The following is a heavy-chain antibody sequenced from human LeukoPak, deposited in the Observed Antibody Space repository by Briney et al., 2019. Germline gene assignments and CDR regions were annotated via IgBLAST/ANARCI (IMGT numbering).Heavy chain of an antibody. D-gene: IGHD5-24*01. V-gene: IGHV4-59*08. CDR2: IYYSGST. J-gene: IGHJ4*02. CDR3: ARLAGSEMATK. CDR1: GGSISSYY. Sequence: SETLSLTCTVSGGSISSYYWSWIRQPPGKGLEWIGYIYYSGSTNYNPSLKSRVTISVDTSKNQFSLKLSSVTAADTAVYYWARLAGSEMATKWGQGTLVTVSS.